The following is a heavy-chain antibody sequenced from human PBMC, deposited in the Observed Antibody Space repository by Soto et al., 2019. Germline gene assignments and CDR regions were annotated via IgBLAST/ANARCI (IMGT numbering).Heavy chain of an antibody. J-gene: IGHJ4*02. CDR2: IKQDGSEK. V-gene: IGHV3-7*01. D-gene: IGHD6-13*01. CDR1: VFTFISYW. CDR3: VRHSSSWYQDFDY. Sequence: GGSLRLSCASSVFTFISYWMSWVRQAPGKGLEWVANIKQDGSEKYYVDSVKGRFTISRDNAKNSLYLQVNSLRVEDTAVYYCVRHSSSWYQDFDYWGQGTLVTVSS.